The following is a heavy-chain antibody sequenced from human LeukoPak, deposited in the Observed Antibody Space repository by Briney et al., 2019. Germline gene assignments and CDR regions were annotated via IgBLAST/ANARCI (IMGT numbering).Heavy chain of an antibody. J-gene: IGHJ6*03. CDR2: MNPNSGNT. V-gene: IGHV1-8*03. CDR1: GYTFTSYD. D-gene: IGHD2-21*01. CDR3: TTVDSQEYYYYYMDV. Sequence: ASVKVSCKASGYTFTSYDINWVRQATGQGLEWMGWMNPNSGNTGYAQKFQGRVTITRNTSISTAYMELSSLRSEDTAVYYCTTVDSQEYYYYYMDVWGKGPTVTVSS.